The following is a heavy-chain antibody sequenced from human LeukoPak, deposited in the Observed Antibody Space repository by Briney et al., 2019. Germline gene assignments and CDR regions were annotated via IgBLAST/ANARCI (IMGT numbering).Heavy chain of an antibody. CDR1: GGSFSGYY. D-gene: IGHD3-22*01. Sequence: PSETLSLTCAVYGGSFSGYYWSWIRQPPGKGLEWIGEINHSGNTNYNPSLKSRVTISVDTSKNQFSLKLSSVTAADTAVYYCARVVNYYDSRRNWFDPWGQGTLVTVSS. CDR3: ARVVNYYDSRRNWFDP. V-gene: IGHV4-34*01. J-gene: IGHJ5*02. CDR2: INHSGNT.